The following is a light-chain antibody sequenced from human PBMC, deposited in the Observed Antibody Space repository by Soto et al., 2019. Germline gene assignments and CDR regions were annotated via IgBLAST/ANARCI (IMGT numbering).Light chain of an antibody. CDR2: WAS. CDR1: QTVFFNSNNRNY. Sequence: DIVMTQSPDSLAVSLGERDTINCKSSQTVFFNSNNRNYVVWYQQKPGQPPKLLISWASIRESGVPDRFSGREFGTEFTLTISSLQAEDVAVYYCQQYVHSPPTFGGGTRVEI. CDR3: QQYVHSPPT. V-gene: IGKV4-1*01. J-gene: IGKJ4*02.